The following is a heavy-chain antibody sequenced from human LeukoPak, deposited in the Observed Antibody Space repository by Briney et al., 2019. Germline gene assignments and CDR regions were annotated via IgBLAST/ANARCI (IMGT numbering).Heavy chain of an antibody. V-gene: IGHV4-34*01. Sequence: PSETLSLTCAVYGGSFSGYYWSWIRQPPGKGLEWIGEINHSGSTNYNPSLKSRVTISVDTSKNQFSLKLSSVTAADTAVYYCARLPFRYSGYATDYWGQGTLLTVSS. J-gene: IGHJ4*02. D-gene: IGHD5-12*01. CDR3: ARLPFRYSGYATDY. CDR2: INHSGST. CDR1: GGSFSGYY.